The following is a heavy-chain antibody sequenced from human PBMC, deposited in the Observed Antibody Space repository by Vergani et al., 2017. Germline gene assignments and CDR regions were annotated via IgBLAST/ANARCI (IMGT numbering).Heavy chain of an antibody. CDR3: AKESLGFWRRTSCRMYFFDY. V-gene: IGHV3-23*01. Sequence: EVQLLESGGGLVQPGGSLRLSCAASGFTFSSYAMSWVRQAPGKGLEWVSAISGSGGSTYYADSVKGRFTIYRDNSKNTLYLQMNRLRAEDTAVNYWAKESLGFWRRTSCRMYFFDYRGQGTLVPVSS. D-gene: IGHD2-2*03. CDR2: ISGSGGST. CDR1: GFTFSSYA. J-gene: IGHJ4*02.